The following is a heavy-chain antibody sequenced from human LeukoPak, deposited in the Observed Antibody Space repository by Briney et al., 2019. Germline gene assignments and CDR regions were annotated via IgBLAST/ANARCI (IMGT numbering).Heavy chain of an antibody. D-gene: IGHD3-22*01. CDR2: IYTGGST. Sequence: SETLSLTCTVSGGSISSYYWSWIRQPAGKGLEWIGRIYTGGSTNYNPSLKSRVTISVDKSKNQFSLKLSSVTAADTAVYYCARDYWDYYDSSGYFPRFDYWGQGTLVTVSS. CDR1: GGSISSYY. CDR3: ARDYWDYYDSSGYFPRFDY. V-gene: IGHV4-4*07. J-gene: IGHJ4*02.